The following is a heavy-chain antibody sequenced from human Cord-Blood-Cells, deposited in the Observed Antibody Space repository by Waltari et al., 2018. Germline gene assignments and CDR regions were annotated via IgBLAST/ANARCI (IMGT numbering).Heavy chain of an antibody. Sequence: QVQLQQWGAGLLKPSETLSLTCAVYGGSFSGYYRSWIRQPPGKGLEWIGEINHSGSTNYNPSLKGRVNISVDTSKNQFSLKLSSVTAADTAVYYCASAGEITMVRGVIDLKNDYWGQGTLVTVSS. CDR3: ASAGEITMVRGVIDLKNDY. J-gene: IGHJ4*02. CDR2: INHSGST. V-gene: IGHV4-34*01. D-gene: IGHD3-10*01. CDR1: GGSFSGYY.